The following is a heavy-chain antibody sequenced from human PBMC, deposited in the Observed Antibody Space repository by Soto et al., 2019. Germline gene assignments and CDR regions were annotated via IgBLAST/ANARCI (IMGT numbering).Heavy chain of an antibody. D-gene: IGHD2-8*01. Sequence: GGSLRLSCAASGFTFSSYGMHWVRQAPGKGLEWVAVISYDGSNKYYADSVKGRFTISRDNSKNTLYLQMNSLRAEDTAVYYCAKDRGYCTNGVCPRAFDIWGQGTMVTVSS. V-gene: IGHV3-30*18. CDR3: AKDRGYCTNGVCPRAFDI. CDR1: GFTFSSYG. J-gene: IGHJ3*02. CDR2: ISYDGSNK.